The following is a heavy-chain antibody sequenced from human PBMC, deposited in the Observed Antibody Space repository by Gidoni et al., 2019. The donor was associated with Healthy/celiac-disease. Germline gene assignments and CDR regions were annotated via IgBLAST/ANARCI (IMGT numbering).Heavy chain of an antibody. D-gene: IGHD3-10*01. CDR2: IKAGNGNT. CDR1: GYTFTSYA. CDR3: ARDRLTMVRGVISLYYYGMDV. Sequence: QVQLVQSGAEVKKPGASVKVSCKASGYTFTSYAMHWVRQAPGQRLEWMGWIKAGNGNTKYAQKFQGRVTMTRDTSASTAYMELSSLRSEDTAVYYCARDRLTMVRGVISLYYYGMDVWGQGTTVTVSS. V-gene: IGHV1-3*01. J-gene: IGHJ6*02.